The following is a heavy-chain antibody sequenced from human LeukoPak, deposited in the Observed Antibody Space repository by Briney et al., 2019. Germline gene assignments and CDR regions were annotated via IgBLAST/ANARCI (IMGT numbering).Heavy chain of an antibody. CDR1: GFTFSRDS. V-gene: IGHV3-9*03. J-gene: IGHJ4*02. Sequence: GGSLRLSCAASGFTFSRDSMNWVRQAPGKGLEWVSGMSWNGGSIGYADSVKGRFSISRDNAKNSLYLQMNSLRAEDMALYYCAKGTDYDFWSGYLDWGQGTVVTVSS. D-gene: IGHD3-3*01. CDR3: AKGTDYDFWSGYLD. CDR2: MSWNGGSI.